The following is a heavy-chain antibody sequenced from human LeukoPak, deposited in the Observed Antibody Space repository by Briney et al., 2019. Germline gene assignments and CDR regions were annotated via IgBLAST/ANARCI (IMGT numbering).Heavy chain of an antibody. CDR1: GYTLTELS. J-gene: IGHJ5*02. Sequence: EASVKVSCKVSGYTLTELSMHWVRQAPGKGLEWMGGFDPEDGETIYAQKFQGRVTMTEDTSTDTAYMELSSLRSEDTAVYYCAALVGAINWFDPWGQGTLVTVSS. CDR3: AALVGAINWFDP. V-gene: IGHV1-24*01. CDR2: FDPEDGET. D-gene: IGHD1-26*01.